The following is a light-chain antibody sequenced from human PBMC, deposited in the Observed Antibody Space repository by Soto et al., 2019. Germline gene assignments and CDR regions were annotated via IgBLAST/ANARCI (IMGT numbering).Light chain of an antibody. J-gene: IGKJ4*01. CDR3: QRSYSTPLT. CDR2: AAS. CDR1: QSISSY. V-gene: IGKV1-39*01. Sequence: DIQMTQSPSSLSASVGDRVTITCRASQSISSYLNWYQQKPGKAPKLLIYAASSLHSVVPSRFSGSGSGTDFTLTISSLQPEDFATYYCQRSYSTPLTFGGETKVEIK.